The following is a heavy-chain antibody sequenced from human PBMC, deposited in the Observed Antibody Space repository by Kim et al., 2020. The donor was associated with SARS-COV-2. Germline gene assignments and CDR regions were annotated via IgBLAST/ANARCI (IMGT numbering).Heavy chain of an antibody. V-gene: IGHV3-7*04. D-gene: IGHD3-22*01. J-gene: IGHJ4*02. CDR3: ARDGSAYDY. Sequence: SGTMYVDFVKGRFSISRDNSKNSLYRQMNSLRAEDTAVYYCARDGSAYDYWGQGTLVTVSS. CDR2: SGT.